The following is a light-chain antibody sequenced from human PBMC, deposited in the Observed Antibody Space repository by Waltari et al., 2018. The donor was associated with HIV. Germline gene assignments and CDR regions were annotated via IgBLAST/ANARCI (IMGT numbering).Light chain of an antibody. V-gene: IGKV1-5*03. CDR3: HQYASFSGT. J-gene: IGKJ1*01. Sequence: DIRLTQSPSTLSASAGDRVAITCRAGQSVGAFLAWYQEKPGKPPKLLIFQAFIVEGGVPSRFSGSGSGSDFTLTINGLQSDDFATYYCHQYASFSGTFGQGTKVEL. CDR2: QAF. CDR1: QSVGAF.